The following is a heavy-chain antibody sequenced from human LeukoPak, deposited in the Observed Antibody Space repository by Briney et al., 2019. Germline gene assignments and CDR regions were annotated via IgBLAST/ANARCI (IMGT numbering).Heavy chain of an antibody. J-gene: IGHJ4*02. CDR3: AIEARGERGYYYDSSGYYLSDY. D-gene: IGHD3-22*01. Sequence: ASVKVSCKASGYTFTSYGISWVRQAPGQGLEWMGWISAYNGNTNYAQKLQGRVTMTTDTSTSTAYMELRSLRSDDTAVYYCAIEARGERGYYYDSSGYYLSDYWGQGTLVTVSS. CDR1: GYTFTSYG. V-gene: IGHV1-18*01. CDR2: ISAYNGNT.